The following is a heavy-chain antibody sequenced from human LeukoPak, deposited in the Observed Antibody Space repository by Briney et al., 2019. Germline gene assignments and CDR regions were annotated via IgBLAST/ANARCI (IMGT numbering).Heavy chain of an antibody. CDR1: GFTFSSYA. CDR3: ARDITMVRGVIDY. Sequence: GGSLRLSCAASGFTFSSYAMSWVRQAPGKGLEWVSAISGSGGSTYYADSVKGRFTISRDNAKNTLYLQMNSLRAEDTAVYYCARDITMVRGVIDYWGQGTLVTVSS. V-gene: IGHV3-23*01. CDR2: ISGSGGST. D-gene: IGHD3-10*01. J-gene: IGHJ4*02.